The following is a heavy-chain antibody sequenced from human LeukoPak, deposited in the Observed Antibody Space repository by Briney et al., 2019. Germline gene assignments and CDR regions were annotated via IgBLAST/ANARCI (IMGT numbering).Heavy chain of an antibody. D-gene: IGHD2/OR15-2a*01. CDR2: INSDGSWT. CDR3: VSFYETY. CDR1: GNYW. Sequence: SGGSLRLSCAASGNYWMHWVRQAPGKGLVWVSHINSDGSWTSYADSVKGRFTISKDNAKNTVYLQMSSLRAEGTAVYYCVSFYETYWGRGTLVTVSS. J-gene: IGHJ4*02. V-gene: IGHV3-74*01.